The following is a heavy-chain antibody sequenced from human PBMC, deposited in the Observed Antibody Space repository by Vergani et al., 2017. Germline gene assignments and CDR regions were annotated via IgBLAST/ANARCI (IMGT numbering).Heavy chain of an antibody. CDR2: INPNSGGT. CDR3: ARERRRLLWNTGWSEYFQH. Sequence: QVQLVQSGAEVKKPGASVKVSCKASGYTFTGYYMHWVRQAPGQGLEWMGWINPNSGGTNYAQKFQGRVTMTRDTSISTAYMELSRLRSDDTAVYYCARERRRLLWNTGWSEYFQHWGQGTLVTVSS. D-gene: IGHD3-10*01. V-gene: IGHV1-2*02. CDR1: GYTFTGYY. J-gene: IGHJ1*01.